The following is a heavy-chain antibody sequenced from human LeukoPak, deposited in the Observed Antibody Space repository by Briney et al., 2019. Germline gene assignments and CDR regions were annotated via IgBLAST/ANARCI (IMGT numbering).Heavy chain of an antibody. D-gene: IGHD3-16*01. CDR1: GGSFSGYY. J-gene: IGHJ5*02. V-gene: IGHV4-34*01. CDR2: INHSGST. CDR3: AREEGGNNWFDP. Sequence: SETLSLTCAVYGGSFSGYYWSWIRQPPGKGLEWIGEINHSGSTNCNPSLKSRVTISVDTSKNQFSLKLSSVTAADTAVYYCAREEGGNNWFDPWGQGTLVTVSS.